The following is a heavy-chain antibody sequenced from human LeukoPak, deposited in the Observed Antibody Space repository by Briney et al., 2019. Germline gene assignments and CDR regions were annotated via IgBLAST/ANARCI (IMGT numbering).Heavy chain of an antibody. J-gene: IGHJ4*02. CDR3: AKAKPMVRGVPTYYFDY. Sequence: GGSLRLSCAASGFTFNSYAMSWVRQAPGKGLEWVSAISGSGGSTYYADSVKGRFTISRDNSKNTLYLQMNSLRAEDTAVYYCAKAKPMVRGVPTYYFDYWGQGTLVTVSS. D-gene: IGHD3-10*01. CDR2: ISGSGGST. CDR1: GFTFNSYA. V-gene: IGHV3-23*01.